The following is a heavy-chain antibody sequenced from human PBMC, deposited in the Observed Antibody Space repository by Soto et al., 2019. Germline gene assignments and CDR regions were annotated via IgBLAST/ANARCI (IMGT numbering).Heavy chain of an antibody. CDR3: AKGIWFPDNTIDY. V-gene: IGHV3-23*01. Sequence: EVQLLESGGGLVQPGGSLRLSCAASGFTFSSYAMSWVRQAPGKGLEWVSGISASGGSTYYADSVKGRFTISRDNSKNTLSRQMNSLRAEDAAVYYCAKGIWFPDNTIDYWGQGTLVTVSS. J-gene: IGHJ4*02. CDR2: ISASGGST. CDR1: GFTFSSYA. D-gene: IGHD6-13*01.